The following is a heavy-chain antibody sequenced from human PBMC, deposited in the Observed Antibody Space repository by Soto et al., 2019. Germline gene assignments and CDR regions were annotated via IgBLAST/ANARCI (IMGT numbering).Heavy chain of an antibody. D-gene: IGHD2-15*01. CDR2: ISGTGGST. CDR1: GFTFSSYA. Sequence: GGSLRLSCAASGFTFSSYAMSWVRQAPGKGLEWGSAISGTGGSTYYADSVKGRFTISRDNPKNTLFLQMNSLRAEHTAVYYCAQEVFGVVAGSGLETWGRGTLVTISS. V-gene: IGHV3-23*01. J-gene: IGHJ5*02. CDR3: AQEVFGVVAGSGLET.